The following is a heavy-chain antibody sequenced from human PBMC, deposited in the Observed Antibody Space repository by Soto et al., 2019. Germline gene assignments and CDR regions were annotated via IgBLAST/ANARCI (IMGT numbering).Heavy chain of an antibody. Sequence: SETLSLTCAVYGGSFSGYYWSWIRQPPGKGLEWIGEINHSGSTNYNPSLKSRVTISVDTSKNQFSLKLSSVTAADTAVYYCARVSGHGSRMKNFDYWGQGTLVTVSS. CDR1: GGSFSGYY. J-gene: IGHJ4*02. V-gene: IGHV4-34*01. D-gene: IGHD3-10*01. CDR3: ARVSGHGSRMKNFDY. CDR2: INHSGST.